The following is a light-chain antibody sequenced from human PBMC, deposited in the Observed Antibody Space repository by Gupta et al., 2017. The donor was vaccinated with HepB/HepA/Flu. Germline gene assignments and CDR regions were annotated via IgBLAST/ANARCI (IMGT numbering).Light chain of an antibody. J-gene: IGLJ2*01. CDR1: SSDFGDFNH. V-gene: IGLV2-14*01. CDR3: SSFTYTTTLVV. CDR2: EVS. Sequence: ALTQPSSVSGFPGQSITISCTGTSSDFGDFNHVSWYQQHPGKAPKLLMSEVSNRPSMISSRFVGSKSGKTASLTISGLQTEDEADYYCSSFTYTTTLVVFGGGTKLTVL.